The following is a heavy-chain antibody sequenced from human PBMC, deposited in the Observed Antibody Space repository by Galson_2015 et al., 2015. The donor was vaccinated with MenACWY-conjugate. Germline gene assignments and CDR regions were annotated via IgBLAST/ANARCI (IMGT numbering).Heavy chain of an antibody. CDR1: GFTFSNFW. CDR2: IKQDGSEK. CDR3: ARERWVRGVFFDQ. V-gene: IGHV3-7*01. D-gene: IGHD3-10*01. Sequence: SLRLSCAASGFTFSNFWMSWVRQAPGKALEGVASIKQDGSEKYLVDSVKGRFTISRDNAENSLFLQMNSLRAEDTAVYYCARERWVRGVFFDQWGQGTLVTVSS. J-gene: IGHJ4*02.